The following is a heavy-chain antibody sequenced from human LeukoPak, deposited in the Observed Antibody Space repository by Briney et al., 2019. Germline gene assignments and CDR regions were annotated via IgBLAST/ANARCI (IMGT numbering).Heavy chain of an antibody. V-gene: IGHV3-30*18. CDR3: AKDILLWFGELSPTSGMDV. CDR2: ISYDGSNK. J-gene: IGHJ6*02. Sequence: GGSLRLSCAASGFTLSSYGMHWVRQGPGKGLEWVAVISYDGSNKYYADSVKGRFTISRDNSKNTLYLQMNSLRAEDTAVYYCAKDILLWFGELSPTSGMDVWGQGTTVTVTS. CDR1: GFTLSSYG. D-gene: IGHD3-10*01.